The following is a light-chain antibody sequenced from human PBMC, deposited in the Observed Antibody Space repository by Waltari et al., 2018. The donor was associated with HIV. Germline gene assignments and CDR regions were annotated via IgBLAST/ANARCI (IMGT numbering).Light chain of an antibody. CDR2: DAS. Sequence: DIQMTQSPSSLSASVGDRVTITCQASQDISNYLNWYQQKPGKAPKLLIYDASNLETGVPSRFSGSGSGTDFTFTISSLQPEDIATYFCQQYDTLLTFGQGTRLEIK. CDR1: QDISNY. CDR3: QQYDTLLT. V-gene: IGKV1-33*01. J-gene: IGKJ5*01.